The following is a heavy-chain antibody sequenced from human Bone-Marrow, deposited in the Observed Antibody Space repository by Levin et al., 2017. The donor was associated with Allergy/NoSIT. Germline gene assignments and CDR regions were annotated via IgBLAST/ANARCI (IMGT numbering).Heavy chain of an antibody. CDR3: ARAYGGLDY. CDR1: GYTYNIYD. D-gene: IGHD3-16*01. CDR2: ISAYNGNT. Sequence: ASVKVSCKTSGYTYNIYDINWVRQAPGQGLEWMGRISAYNGNTNYARNLQDRFTMTTDTSTSTAYMELRSLKYDDTAVYYCARAYGGLDYWGQGTLITVSS. V-gene: IGHV1-18*01. J-gene: IGHJ4*02.